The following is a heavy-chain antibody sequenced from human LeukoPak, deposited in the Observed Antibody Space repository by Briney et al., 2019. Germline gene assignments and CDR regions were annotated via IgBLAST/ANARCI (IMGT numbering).Heavy chain of an antibody. Sequence: GGSLRLSCVASEFTLSNYEMNWVGQAPGKGLEWDSYISSSGTTIYYADSVKGRVTISRDNAKNSLYLQMNSLRADDTAVYYCARDRGFGKSLYYYYGMDVWAQGTTVTVSS. J-gene: IGHJ6*02. V-gene: IGHV3-48*03. CDR2: ISSSGTTI. CDR3: ARDRGFGKSLYYYYGMDV. CDR1: EFTLSNYE. D-gene: IGHD3-10*01.